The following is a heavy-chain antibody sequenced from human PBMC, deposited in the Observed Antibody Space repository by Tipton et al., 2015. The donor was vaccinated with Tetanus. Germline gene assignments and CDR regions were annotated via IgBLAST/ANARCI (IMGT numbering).Heavy chain of an antibody. CDR2: ISWNSGSI. V-gene: IGHV3-9*01. J-gene: IGHJ4*02. Sequence: SLRLSCAASGFTFDDYAMHWVRQAPGKGLEWVSGISWNSGSIGYADSVKGRFTISRDNAKNSLCLQMNSLRAEDTALYYCAKDGAAAGTSPFDYWGQGTLVTVSS. CDR1: GFTFDDYA. CDR3: AKDGAAAGTSPFDY. D-gene: IGHD6-13*01.